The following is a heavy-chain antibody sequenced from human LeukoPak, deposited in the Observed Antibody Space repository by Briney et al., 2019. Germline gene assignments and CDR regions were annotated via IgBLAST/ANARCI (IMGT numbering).Heavy chain of an antibody. CDR1: GFTFSSYS. D-gene: IGHD1-1*01. CDR3: ARGTWIHAFDI. J-gene: IGHJ3*02. Sequence: GGSLRLSCAASGFTFSSYSMNWVRQAPGKGLEWVSYISSSSSTIYYADSVKGRFTISRDNAKNSLYLQMNSLRAEDTAVYYCARGTWIHAFDIWGQGTMVTVSS. CDR2: ISSSSSTI. V-gene: IGHV3-48*01.